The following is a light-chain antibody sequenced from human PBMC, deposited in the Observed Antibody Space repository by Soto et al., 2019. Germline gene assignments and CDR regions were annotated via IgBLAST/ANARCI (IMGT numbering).Light chain of an antibody. CDR3: HHFCRSAIFT. CDR2: GAS. CDR1: QTVNRDY. Sequence: EIVWTQSPGTLSLSPGERATLSCRARQTVNRDYLAWYQQRPGQAPRLLIYGASIRAAGIPDRFSGSGSGTDFPLSISSLEPEYCAVYHGHHFCRSAIFTFGHGTTVDIK. J-gene: IGKJ3*01. V-gene: IGKV3-20*01.